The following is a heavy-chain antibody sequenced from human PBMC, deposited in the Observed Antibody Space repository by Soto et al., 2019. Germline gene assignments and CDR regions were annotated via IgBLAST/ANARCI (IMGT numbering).Heavy chain of an antibody. V-gene: IGHV3-33*01. CDR1: GFTFGSYG. Sequence: LRLSCVASGFTFGSYGMHWVRQAPGKGLEWVSVIWYDGNNKNYADSVKGRFTISRDNSKNTLYLQINSPRADDTAVYYCAREVHTAMAPSFEYWGQGTPVTVSS. CDR3: AREVHTAMAPSFEY. J-gene: IGHJ4*02. D-gene: IGHD5-18*01. CDR2: IWYDGNNK.